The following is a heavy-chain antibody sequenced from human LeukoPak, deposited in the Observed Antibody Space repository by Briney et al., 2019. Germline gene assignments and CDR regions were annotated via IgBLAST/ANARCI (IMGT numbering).Heavy chain of an antibody. CDR3: AKGRGQWLLLE. D-gene: IGHD3-22*01. Sequence: GGSLRLSCAASGFTFSSYAMHWVRQAPGKGLEWVAVISYDGSNKYYADSVKGRFTISRDNSKNTLYLQMNSLRAEDTAVYYCAKGRGQWLLLEWGQGTLVTVSS. V-gene: IGHV3-30-3*01. CDR2: ISYDGSNK. CDR1: GFTFSSYA. J-gene: IGHJ4*02.